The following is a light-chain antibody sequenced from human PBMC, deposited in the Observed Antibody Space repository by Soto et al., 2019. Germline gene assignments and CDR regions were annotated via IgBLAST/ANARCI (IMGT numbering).Light chain of an antibody. J-gene: IGLJ3*02. Sequence: QPVLTQSPSASASLVASVTVTCTLSSGHSSNAVAWHQQQPEKGPRYLMRLNSDGSHSKGDGIPDRFTGSSSGADRYLTISSLQSEDEADYYCQIWGTGIVVFGGGTKLTVL. CDR2: LNSDGSH. CDR3: QIWGTGIVV. CDR1: SGHSSNA. V-gene: IGLV4-69*01.